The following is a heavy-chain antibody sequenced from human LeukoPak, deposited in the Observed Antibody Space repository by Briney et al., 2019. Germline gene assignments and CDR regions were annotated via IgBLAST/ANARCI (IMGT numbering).Heavy chain of an antibody. J-gene: IGHJ4*02. CDR1: GFTFSDYY. D-gene: IGHD5-12*01. Sequence: GGSLRLSCAASGFTFSDYYMSWIRQAPGKGLEWVSYISSSSSYTNYADSVKGRFTISRDNAKNSLYLQMNSLRAEDTAVYYCARDRGFVRSPPDYWGQGTLVTVSS. V-gene: IGHV3-11*06. CDR2: ISSSSSYT. CDR3: ARDRGFVRSPPDY.